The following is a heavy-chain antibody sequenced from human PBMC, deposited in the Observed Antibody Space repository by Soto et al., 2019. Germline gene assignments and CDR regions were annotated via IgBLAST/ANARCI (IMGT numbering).Heavy chain of an antibody. D-gene: IGHD1-26*01. V-gene: IGHV4-61*02. CDR2: IYTSGST. J-gene: IGHJ5*02. CDR1: GGSISSGGYY. CDR3: ARDIVGAPNWFDP. Sequence: SETLSLTCTVSGGSISSGGYYWSWIRQHPGKGLEWIGRIYTSGSTNYNPSLKSRVTMSVDTSKNQFSLKLSSVTAADTAVYYCARDIVGAPNWFDPWGQGTLVTVSS.